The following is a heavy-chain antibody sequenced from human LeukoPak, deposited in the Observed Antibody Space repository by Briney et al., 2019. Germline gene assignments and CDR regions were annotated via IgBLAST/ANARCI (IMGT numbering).Heavy chain of an antibody. D-gene: IGHD4-23*01. CDR1: GGSISSSNW. CDR3: ARADRTTVACYGMDV. V-gene: IGHV4-4*02. J-gene: IGHJ6*02. CDR2: IYHSGST. Sequence: SETLSLTCAVSGGSISSSNWWSWVRPPPGKGLEWIGEIYHSGSTNYNPSLKSRVTISVDKSKNQFSLKLSSVTAADTAVYYCARADRTTVACYGMDVWGQGTTVTVSS.